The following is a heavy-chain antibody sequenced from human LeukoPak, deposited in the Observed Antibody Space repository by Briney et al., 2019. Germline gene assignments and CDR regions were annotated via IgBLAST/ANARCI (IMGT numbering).Heavy chain of an antibody. CDR2: IRSKAYGGTT. D-gene: IGHD1-26*01. CDR1: GFTFGDYA. Sequence: LAGGYLRLSCTASGFTFGDYAMSWVRQAPGKGLEWVGFIRSKAYGGTTEYAASVKGRCTISRDDSKSIAYLQMNSLKTEDTAVYYCTRDPRGSYGPDAFDIWGQGTMVTVSS. J-gene: IGHJ3*02. CDR3: TRDPRGSYGPDAFDI. V-gene: IGHV3-49*04.